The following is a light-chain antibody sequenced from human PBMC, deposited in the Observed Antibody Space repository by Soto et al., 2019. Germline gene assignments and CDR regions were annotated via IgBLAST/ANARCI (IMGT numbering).Light chain of an antibody. J-gene: IGKJ4*01. CDR2: DAS. CDR3: QQRRDWPPRLT. Sequence: EIVLTQTPATLSLSPGERATLSCRASQTINNCLAWYQQSPGQAPRLLVYDASYRAIGIPARFSGSGSGTDFTLTISSLEPEDFAVYYCQQRRDWPPRLTFGGGTKVEIK. CDR1: QTINNC. V-gene: IGKV3-11*01.